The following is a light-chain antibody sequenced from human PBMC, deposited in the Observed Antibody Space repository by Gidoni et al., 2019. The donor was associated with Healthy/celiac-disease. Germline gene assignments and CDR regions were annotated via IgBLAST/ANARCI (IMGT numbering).Light chain of an antibody. Sequence: SSELTQDPAVSVAVGQTVRITCQGDSLRSYYASWYQQKPGQAPVLVIYGKNNRPSGIPDRFSGSSSGNTASLTITGAQAEDEADYYCNSRDSSGNHLVFGTGTKVTVL. CDR3: NSRDSSGNHLV. V-gene: IGLV3-19*01. J-gene: IGLJ1*01. CDR2: GKN. CDR1: SLRSYY.